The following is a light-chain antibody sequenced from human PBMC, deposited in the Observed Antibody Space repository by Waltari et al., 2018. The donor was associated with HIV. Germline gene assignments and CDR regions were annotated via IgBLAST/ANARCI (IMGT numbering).Light chain of an antibody. CDR3: NSRDSSGHWF. Sequence: SSELAQDPAVSVALGQTVRITCQGDSVRSYYASWYQQKPGQAPVRVVYGENNRPSGIPDRFSCSSSGNTSSLTIAGAQAEDEADYYCNSRDSSGHWFFGGGTKVTVL. CDR2: GEN. J-gene: IGLJ3*02. V-gene: IGLV3-19*01. CDR1: SVRSYY.